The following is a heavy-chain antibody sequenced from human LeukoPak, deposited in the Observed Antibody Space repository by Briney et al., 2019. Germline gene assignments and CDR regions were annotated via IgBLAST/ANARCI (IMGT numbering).Heavy chain of an antibody. D-gene: IGHD3-22*01. CDR3: ARGLRDSSGREYFQR. J-gene: IGHJ1*01. Sequence: ASVKVSCKASGYTFSSYDINWVRQATGQGLEWMGWMNPNSGNTGYAQKFQGRVTMTRNTSISTAYMELSSLRSEDTSVYYCARGLRDSSGREYFQRSGQGTLVTVSS. CDR2: MNPNSGNT. CDR1: GYTFSSYD. V-gene: IGHV1-8*01.